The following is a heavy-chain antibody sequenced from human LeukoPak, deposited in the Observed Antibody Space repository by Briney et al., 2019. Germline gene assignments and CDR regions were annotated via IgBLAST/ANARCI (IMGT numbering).Heavy chain of an antibody. CDR3: AREMVVVVTARDYGMDV. J-gene: IGHJ6*02. CDR1: GGSISSSNW. D-gene: IGHD2-15*01. CDR2: IYHSGST. Sequence: SETLSLTCAVPGGSISSSNWWSWVRQPPGKGLEWIGEIYHSGSTNYNPSLKSRVTISVDKSKNQFSLKVSSVTAADTAVYYCAREMVVVVTARDYGMDVWGQGTTVTVSS. V-gene: IGHV4-4*02.